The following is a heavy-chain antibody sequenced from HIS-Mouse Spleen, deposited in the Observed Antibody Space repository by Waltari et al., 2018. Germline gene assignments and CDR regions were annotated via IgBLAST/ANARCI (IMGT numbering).Heavy chain of an antibody. CDR3: ARGIAAAGTRAEYFQH. D-gene: IGHD6-13*01. V-gene: IGHV4-34*01. CDR2: INHSGST. Sequence: QVQLQQWGAGLLKPSETLSLTCAVDGGSVSGYYWSWIRRPPGKGLEWIGEINHSGSTNYNPSLKSLVTISVDTSKNQFSLKLSSVTAADTAVYYCARGIAAAGTRAEYFQHWGQGTLVTVSS. J-gene: IGHJ1*01. CDR1: GGSVSGYY.